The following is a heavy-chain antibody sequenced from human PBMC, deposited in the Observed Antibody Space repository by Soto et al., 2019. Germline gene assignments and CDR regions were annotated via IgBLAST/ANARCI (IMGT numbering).Heavy chain of an antibody. J-gene: IGHJ4*02. Sequence: PSETLSLTCTVSGGSISGHYLSWIRQPPGKGLEWIGFIYYSGSTNYNPSLKSRVTISVDTSKSQFSLKLSSVTAADTAVYYCARYYCTSSICYYFDYWGQGTLVTVSS. V-gene: IGHV4-59*11. CDR1: GGSISGHY. D-gene: IGHD2-2*01. CDR3: ARYYCTSSICYYFDY. CDR2: IYYSGST.